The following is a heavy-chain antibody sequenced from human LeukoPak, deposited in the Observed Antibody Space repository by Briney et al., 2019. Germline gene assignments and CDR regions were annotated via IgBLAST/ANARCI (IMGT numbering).Heavy chain of an antibody. CDR3: ARDSRREWAMIAPGGMDV. D-gene: IGHD3-22*01. Sequence: SVKVSCKASGGTFSSYAISWVRQAPGQGLEWMGRIIPILGIANYAQKFQGRVTITADKSTSTAYMELSSLRSEDTAVYYCARDSRREWAMIAPGGMDVWGQGTTVTVSS. V-gene: IGHV1-69*04. CDR2: IIPILGIA. CDR1: GGTFSSYA. J-gene: IGHJ6*02.